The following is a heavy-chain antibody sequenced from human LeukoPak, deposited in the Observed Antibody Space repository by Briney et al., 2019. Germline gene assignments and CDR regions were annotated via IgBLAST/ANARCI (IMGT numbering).Heavy chain of an antibody. CDR3: ARNLPYNYYGSGSYYTAIDY. D-gene: IGHD3-10*01. CDR2: ISSSSSYI. Sequence: VGSLRLSCAASGFTFSSYSMNWVRQAPGKGLEWVSSISSSSSYIYYADSVKGRFTISRDNAKNSLYLQMNSPRAEDTAVYYCARNLPYNYYGSGSYYTAIDYWGQGTLVTVSS. J-gene: IGHJ4*02. V-gene: IGHV3-21*01. CDR1: GFTFSSYS.